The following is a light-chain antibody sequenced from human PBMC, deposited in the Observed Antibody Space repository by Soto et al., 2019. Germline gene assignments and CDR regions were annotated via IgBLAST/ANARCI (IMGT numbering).Light chain of an antibody. Sequence: EIVLTQSPDTLSLSPGERATLSCRASQSVGSSFAWYQQKPGQAPMLLIYDASNRATGIPARFSGSGSRTEFTLTISSLEPEDFAVYYCQQRSNWPPEVTFGPGTKVDIK. CDR1: QSVGSS. V-gene: IGKV3-11*01. CDR3: QQRSNWPPEVT. J-gene: IGKJ3*01. CDR2: DAS.